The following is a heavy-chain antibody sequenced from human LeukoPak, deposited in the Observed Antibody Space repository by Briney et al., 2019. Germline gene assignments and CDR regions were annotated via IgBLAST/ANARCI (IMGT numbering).Heavy chain of an antibody. J-gene: IGHJ4*02. Sequence: GGSLRLSCAASGFTFSSYSINWVRQAPGKGLEWVSSISSSSSYIYYAGSVKGRFTISRDNAKNSLYLQMNSLRAEDTAVYYCARVGRGYSYGDIDYWGQGTLVTVSS. CDR1: GFTFSSYS. CDR2: ISSSSSYI. D-gene: IGHD5-18*01. CDR3: ARVGRGYSYGDIDY. V-gene: IGHV3-21*01.